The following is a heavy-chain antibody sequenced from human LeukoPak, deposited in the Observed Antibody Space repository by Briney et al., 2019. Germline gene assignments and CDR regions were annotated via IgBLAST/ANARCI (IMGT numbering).Heavy chain of an antibody. J-gene: IGHJ3*02. CDR1: GYTFTSYA. Sequence: EASVKVSCKASGYTFTSYAMNWVRQAPGQGLEWMGWINTNTGNPTYAQGLTGRFVFSLDTSVSTAYLQISSLKAEDTAVYYCASGVADDPDAFDIWGQGTMVTVSS. V-gene: IGHV7-4-1*02. CDR2: INTNTGNP. CDR3: ASGVADDPDAFDI. D-gene: IGHD2-15*01.